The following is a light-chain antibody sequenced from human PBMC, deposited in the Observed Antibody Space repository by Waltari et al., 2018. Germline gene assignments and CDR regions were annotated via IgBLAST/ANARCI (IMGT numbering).Light chain of an antibody. CDR2: EVS. Sequence: QSALTQPASVSGSPGQSITISCTGTSSDIGGYNYVSWYQQHLGKAPKLMIYEVSNRPSGVSNRFSGSKSGNTASLTISGLQTEDETDYYCSSYTSGNTYVFGTGTKVTVL. V-gene: IGLV2-14*01. CDR3: SSYTSGNTYV. CDR1: SSDIGGYNY. J-gene: IGLJ1*01.